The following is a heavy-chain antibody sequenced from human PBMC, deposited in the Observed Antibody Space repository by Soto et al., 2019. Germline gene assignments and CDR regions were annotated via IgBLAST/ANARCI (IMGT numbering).Heavy chain of an antibody. CDR2: ISGSGGST. Sequence: GGSLRLSCAASGFTFSSYAMSWVRQAPGKGLEWVSAISGSGGSTYYADSVKGRFTISRDKSKNTLYRQMNSQRAEDTAVYYCAKEQLISITGTTVDFDIWGQGTMVTVSS. V-gene: IGHV3-23*01. CDR1: GFTFSSYA. CDR3: AKEQLISITGTTVDFDI. D-gene: IGHD1-7*01. J-gene: IGHJ3*02.